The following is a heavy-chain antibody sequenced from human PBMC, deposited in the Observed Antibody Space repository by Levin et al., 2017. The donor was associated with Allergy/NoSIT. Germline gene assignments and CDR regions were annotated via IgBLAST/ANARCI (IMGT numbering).Heavy chain of an antibody. CDR1: GFTFSSYA. CDR3: ATPGALAAGTFVY. J-gene: IGHJ4*02. D-gene: IGHD6-13*01. Sequence: GGSLRLSCAASGFTFSSYAMHWVRQAPGKGLEWVAVISYDGSNKYYADSVKGRFTISRDNSKNTLYLQMNSLRAEDTAVYYCATPGALAAGTFVYWGQGTLVTVSS. CDR2: ISYDGSNK. V-gene: IGHV3-30-3*01.